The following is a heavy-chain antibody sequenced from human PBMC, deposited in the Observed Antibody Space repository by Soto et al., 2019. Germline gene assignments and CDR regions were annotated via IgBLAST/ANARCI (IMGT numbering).Heavy chain of an antibody. CDR1: GFTFSGSA. V-gene: IGHV3-73*01. CDR3: TTVPSSSSEY. D-gene: IGHD6-6*01. J-gene: IGHJ4*02. Sequence: GWSLRLSCAASGFTFSGSAMHWVRQASGKGLEWVGRIRRKANSYATAYAASVKGRFTISRDDSENTAYLQMNSRKAEETAAYYCTTVPSSSSEYWGQGTLVIVSS. CDR2: IRRKANSYAT.